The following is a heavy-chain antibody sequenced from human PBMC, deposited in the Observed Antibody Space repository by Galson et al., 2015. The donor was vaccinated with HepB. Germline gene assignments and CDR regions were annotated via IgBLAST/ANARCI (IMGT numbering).Heavy chain of an antibody. D-gene: IGHD2-8*02. Sequence: SLRLSCAASGFTFGDFTFHWVRQVPGKGLEWVSLINWDGSTTLYADSVKGRFTISRDNSINSLYLQMNSLRSEDTAVYFCVKSGPVKRLCTGGTCNRRPPGFDPWGPGTVVTVSS. CDR1: GFTFGDFT. CDR2: INWDGSTT. V-gene: IGHV3-43*01. CDR3: VKSGPVKRLCTGGTCNRRPPGFDP. J-gene: IGHJ5*02.